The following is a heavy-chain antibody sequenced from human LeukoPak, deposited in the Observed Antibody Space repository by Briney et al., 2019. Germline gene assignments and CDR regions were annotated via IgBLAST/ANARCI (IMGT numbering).Heavy chain of an antibody. J-gene: IGHJ5*02. Sequence: PGGPLRLSCAASGFTSSSYAMSWVRQAPGKGLEWVSAISGSGGSTYYADSVKGRFTISRDNSKNTLYLQMNSLRAEDTAVYYCAKVRAYGSGSYSPGFDPWGQGTLVTVSS. CDR2: ISGSGGST. CDR1: GFTSSSYA. CDR3: AKVRAYGSGSYSPGFDP. V-gene: IGHV3-23*01. D-gene: IGHD3-10*01.